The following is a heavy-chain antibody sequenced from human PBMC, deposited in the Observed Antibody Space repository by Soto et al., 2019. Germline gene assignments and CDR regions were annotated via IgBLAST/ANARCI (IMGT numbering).Heavy chain of an antibody. CDR3: ARGGDPDY. V-gene: IGHV3-74*01. Sequence: EVQLVESGGGLVQPGGSLRLSCVASGFTFNYYWMHWVRQAPGKGLVWVSRIQSDGSSPDYVDSVKGRFTISRDNSKNTLYLQMNNLRAEDTAVYYCARGGDPDYWGQGTLVTVSS. J-gene: IGHJ4*02. D-gene: IGHD2-21*02. CDR1: GFTFNYYW. CDR2: IQSDGSSP.